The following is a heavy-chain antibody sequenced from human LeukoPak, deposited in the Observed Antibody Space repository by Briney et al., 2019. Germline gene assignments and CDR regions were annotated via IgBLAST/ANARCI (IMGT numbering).Heavy chain of an antibody. Sequence: GGSLRLSCAASGFTFSSYAMHWVRQAPGKGLEWVAVVSFDENNKYYADSVKGRFTISRDNSKNTLYLQMNSLRADDTGVYYCARGLGFYDIAGDYWGQGTLVTVSS. V-gene: IGHV3-30-3*01. CDR3: ARGLGFYDIAGDY. CDR2: VSFDENNK. J-gene: IGHJ4*02. D-gene: IGHD2/OR15-2a*01. CDR1: GFTFSSYA.